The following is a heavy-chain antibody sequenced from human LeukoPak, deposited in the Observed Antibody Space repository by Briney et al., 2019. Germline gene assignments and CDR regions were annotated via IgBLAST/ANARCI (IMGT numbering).Heavy chain of an antibody. V-gene: IGHV1-3*01. CDR1: GYTFTSYA. CDR3: ARDSHYYESSGYNQGDFDY. D-gene: IGHD3-22*01. CDR2: INAGNGNT. Sequence: ASVKVSCKASGYTFTSYAMHWVRQAPGQRLEWMGWINAGNGNTKYSRKFQDRVTITRDTSASIVYMELSSLRSEDTAVYYCARDSHYYESSGYNQGDFDYWGQGTLVTVSS. J-gene: IGHJ4*02.